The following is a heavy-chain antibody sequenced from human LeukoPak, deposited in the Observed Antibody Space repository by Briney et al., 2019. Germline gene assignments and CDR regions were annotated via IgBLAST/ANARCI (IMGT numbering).Heavy chain of an antibody. V-gene: IGHV1-8*03. CDR3: ARANPYVLRYLAKGAMDV. CDR1: GYTFTSYD. CDR2: MSPNSGNT. D-gene: IGHD3-9*01. J-gene: IGHJ6*03. Sequence: ASVKVSCKASGYTFTSYDINWVRQATGQGLEWMGWMSPNSGNTGYAQKFQGRVTITRNTSISTAYMGLSSLRSEDTAVYYCARANPYVLRYLAKGAMDVWGKGTTVTVSS.